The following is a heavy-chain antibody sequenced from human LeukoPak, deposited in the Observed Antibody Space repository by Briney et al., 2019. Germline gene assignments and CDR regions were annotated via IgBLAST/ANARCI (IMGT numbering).Heavy chain of an antibody. V-gene: IGHV3-48*03. CDR1: GFTFSSYE. CDR2: ISSSGSTI. J-gene: IGHJ4*02. CDR3: ARDRSLFDY. Sequence: GGSLRLSCAASGFTFSSYEMNWVRQAPGRGLEWVSYISSSGSTIYYADSVKGRFTISRDNAKNSLYLQMNSLRAEDTAVYYCARDRSLFDYWGQGTLVTVSS. D-gene: IGHD3-16*02.